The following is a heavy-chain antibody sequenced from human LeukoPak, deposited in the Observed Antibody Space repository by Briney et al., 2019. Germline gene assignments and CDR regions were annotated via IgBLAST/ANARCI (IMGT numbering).Heavy chain of an antibody. Sequence: GGSLRPSCAASGFTFSNAWVSWVRQAPGKGLEWVGRIKSKTDGGTTDYAAPVKGRFTISRDDSKNTLYLQMNSLKTEDTAVYYCTTDSPTIVGAHFDYWGQGTLVTVSS. V-gene: IGHV3-15*01. J-gene: IGHJ4*02. CDR1: GFTFSNAW. CDR3: TTDSPTIVGAHFDY. D-gene: IGHD3-3*01. CDR2: IKSKTDGGTT.